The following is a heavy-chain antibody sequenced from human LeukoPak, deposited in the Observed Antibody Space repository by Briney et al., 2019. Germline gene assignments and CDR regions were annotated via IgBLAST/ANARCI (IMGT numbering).Heavy chain of an antibody. Sequence: ASVKVSCKASGYTFTNHSINWVRQAPGQGLEYMGWIDTNTGNPTYAQGFTGRFVFSLDASVSTAYLQISSLKAEDTAVYYCAREVRAFDYWGQGTLVTVSS. D-gene: IGHD4-11*01. CDR3: AREVRAFDY. CDR2: IDTNTGNP. CDR1: GYTFTNHS. J-gene: IGHJ4*02. V-gene: IGHV7-4-1*02.